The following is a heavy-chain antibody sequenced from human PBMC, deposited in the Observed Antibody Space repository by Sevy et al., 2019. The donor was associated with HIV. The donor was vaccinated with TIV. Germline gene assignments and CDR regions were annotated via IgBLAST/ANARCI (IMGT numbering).Heavy chain of an antibody. Sequence: GGSLRLSCAASGFTFSSYGMHWVRQAPGKGLEWVAVIWYDGSNKYYADSVKGRFTISRDNSKNTLYLQMNSLRAEDTAGDYWAGDRAGAIISGYPDAFDIWGQGTMVTVSS. CDR1: GFTFSSYG. D-gene: IGHD3-22*01. J-gene: IGHJ3*02. CDR3: AGDRAGAIISGYPDAFDI. CDR2: IWYDGSNK. V-gene: IGHV3-33*01.